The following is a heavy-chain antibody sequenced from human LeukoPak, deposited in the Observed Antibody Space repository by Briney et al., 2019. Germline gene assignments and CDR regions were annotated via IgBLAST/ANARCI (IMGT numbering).Heavy chain of an antibody. D-gene: IGHD3-22*01. J-gene: IGHJ4*02. V-gene: IGHV3-23*01. CDR3: AKDDSSYDSSGYYPPLK. Sequence: GSLRLSCAASGFTFSSYAMSWVRQAPGKGLEWVSAISGSGGSTYYADSVKGRFTISRDNSKNTLYLQMNSLRAEDTAVYYCAKDDSSYDSSGYYPPLKWGQGTLVTVSS. CDR2: ISGSGGST. CDR1: GFTFSSYA.